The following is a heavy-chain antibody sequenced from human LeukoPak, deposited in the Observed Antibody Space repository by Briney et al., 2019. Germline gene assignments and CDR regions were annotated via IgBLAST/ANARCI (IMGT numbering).Heavy chain of an antibody. V-gene: IGHV3-23*01. Sequence: GGSLRLSCAASGFTFSNFAMSWARQAPGKGLEWVSAISGSGGSTCYADSAKGRFTISRDNSKNTLYLQMNSLRAEDTAVYYCAKALAAYEYWGQGTLVTVSS. CDR1: GFTFSNFA. CDR2: ISGSGGST. D-gene: IGHD5-12*01. CDR3: AKALAAYEY. J-gene: IGHJ4*02.